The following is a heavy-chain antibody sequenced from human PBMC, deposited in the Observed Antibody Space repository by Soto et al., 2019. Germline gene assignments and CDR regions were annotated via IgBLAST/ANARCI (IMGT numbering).Heavy chain of an antibody. J-gene: IGHJ4*02. V-gene: IGHV3-23*01. CDR2: ISGSGGST. CDR3: ARESTNYAFDY. Sequence: HPGGSLRLSCAASGFTFSSYAMSWVRQAPGKGLEWVSAISGSGGSTYYADSVKGRFTISRDNFKNTLYPQMSSLRDEDTAVYYYARESTNYAFDYWGQGTLVTVSS. D-gene: IGHD2-2*01. CDR1: GFTFSSYA.